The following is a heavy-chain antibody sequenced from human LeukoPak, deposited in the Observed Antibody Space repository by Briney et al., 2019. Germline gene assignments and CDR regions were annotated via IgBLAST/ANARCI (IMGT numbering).Heavy chain of an antibody. CDR3: ARGATGTTLSLFYYYYYMDV. D-gene: IGHD1-7*01. V-gene: IGHV4-59*01. CDR1: GGSMSSYY. Sequence: SETLSLTCSVSGGSMSSYYWSWIRQSPGKGLEWIGYIYHSGSTDYNSSLKSRVTISEDTSKKQFSLKVSSVTAADTAVYYCARGATGTTLSLFYYYYYMDVWGKGTTVTVSS. J-gene: IGHJ6*03. CDR2: IYHSGST.